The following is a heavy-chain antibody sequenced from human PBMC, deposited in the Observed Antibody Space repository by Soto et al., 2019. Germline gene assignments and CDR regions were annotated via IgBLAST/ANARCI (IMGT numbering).Heavy chain of an antibody. J-gene: IGHJ6*03. Sequence: PGGSLRLSCAASGFTFSSYGMHWVRQAPGKGLEWVAVIWYDGSNKYYADSVKGRFTISRDNSKNTLYLQMNSLRAEDTAVYYCAKDDDWNSVGLAYMDVWGKGTTVTVSS. CDR3: AKDDDWNSVGLAYMDV. D-gene: IGHD1-7*01. V-gene: IGHV3-30*02. CDR2: IWYDGSNK. CDR1: GFTFSSYG.